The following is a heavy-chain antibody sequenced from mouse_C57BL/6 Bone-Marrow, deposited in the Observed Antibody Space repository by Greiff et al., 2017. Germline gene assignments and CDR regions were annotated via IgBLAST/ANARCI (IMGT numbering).Heavy chain of an antibody. CDR1: GYTFTSYW. CDR2: IDPSDSYT. Sequence: QVQLQQPGAELVRPGTSVKLSCKASGYTFTSYWMHWVKQRPGQGLEWIGVIDPSDSYTNYNQKFKGKATLTVDTSSSTAYMQLSSLTSEDSAVYYCAREGEFYSWYFDVWGTGTTVTVSS. CDR3: AREGEFYSWYFDV. D-gene: IGHD1-1*01. J-gene: IGHJ1*03. V-gene: IGHV1-59*01.